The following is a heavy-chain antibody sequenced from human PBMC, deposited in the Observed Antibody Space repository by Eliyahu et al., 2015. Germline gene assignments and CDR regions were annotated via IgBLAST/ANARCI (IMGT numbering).Heavy chain of an antibody. D-gene: IGHD3-10*01. J-gene: IGHJ5*02. Sequence: EVQLVESGGQFVQVGGSLRLXCAGSGXKLRXTWMTWVRQAPGKGLEWVANIDYDGVKTFYADTVKGRFTVSRDTIKNSLHLQMINLRVEDAARYYCARAIVSGGGWLDPWGPGTVITMSS. CDR3: ARAIVSGGGWLDP. V-gene: IGHV3-7*03. CDR2: IDYDGVKT. CDR1: GXKLRXTW.